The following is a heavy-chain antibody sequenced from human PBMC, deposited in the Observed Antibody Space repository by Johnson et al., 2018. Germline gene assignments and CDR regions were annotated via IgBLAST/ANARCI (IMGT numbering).Heavy chain of an antibody. J-gene: IGHJ3*02. CDR1: GFTFSTYW. V-gene: IGHV3-74*01. Sequence: VQLQESGGGLVQPGGSLRLSCAASGFTFSTYWMHWVRQAPGKGLVWVSRINSDGSSTSYADSVKGRFTISRDNAKNTLYLQMNSLRAEDTAVYYWAKDIGVDSSGYHGAAFDIWGQGTMVTVSS. CDR3: AKDIGVDSSGYHGAAFDI. D-gene: IGHD3-22*01. CDR2: INSDGSST.